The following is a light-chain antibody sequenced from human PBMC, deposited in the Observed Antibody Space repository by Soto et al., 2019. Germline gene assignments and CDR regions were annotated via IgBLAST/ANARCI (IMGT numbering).Light chain of an antibody. CDR2: DVT. CDR1: RGDVGRYNY. V-gene: IGLV2-11*01. CDR3: CSYAGTSTFVV. J-gene: IGLJ2*01. Sequence: QSALTQPRSVSASPGQSVTFSCTGTRGDVGRYNYVSWYQQYPGKAPKLMIYDVTKRPSGVPDRFSGSKSGNTSSLTISGLQAEDEAVYYCCSYAGTSTFVVFGGGTQLT.